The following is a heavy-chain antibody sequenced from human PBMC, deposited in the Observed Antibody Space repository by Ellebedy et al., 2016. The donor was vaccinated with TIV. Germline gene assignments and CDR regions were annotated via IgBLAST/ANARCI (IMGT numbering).Heavy chain of an antibody. D-gene: IGHD2-2*01. V-gene: IGHV3-9*01. Sequence: SLKISXAASGFIFESYAMHWVRQAPGKGLEWVSGVNWNGADIGYAASVKGRFTISRDNAKNSLYLEMNNLQGEDTALYYCAKDQGYSTGWSLGYYYYGMDVWGQGTTVTVSS. CDR1: GFIFESYA. J-gene: IGHJ6*02. CDR3: AKDQGYSTGWSLGYYYYGMDV. CDR2: VNWNGADI.